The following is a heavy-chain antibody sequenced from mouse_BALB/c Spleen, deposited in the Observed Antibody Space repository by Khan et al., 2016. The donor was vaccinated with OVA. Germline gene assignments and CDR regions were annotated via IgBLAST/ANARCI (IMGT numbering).Heavy chain of an antibody. CDR3: ARPYRYDGRAWFAY. CDR2: INPDSSTI. J-gene: IGHJ3*01. D-gene: IGHD2-14*01. Sequence: EVKLLESGGGLVQPGGSLKLSCAASGFDFSRYWMSWVRQAPGKGLEWIGEINPDSSTINYTPSLKDKFIISSDNAKNTLYLQMSKVRSEDTALYYCARPYRYDGRAWFAYWGQGTLVTVSA. V-gene: IGHV4-1*02. CDR1: GFDFSRYW.